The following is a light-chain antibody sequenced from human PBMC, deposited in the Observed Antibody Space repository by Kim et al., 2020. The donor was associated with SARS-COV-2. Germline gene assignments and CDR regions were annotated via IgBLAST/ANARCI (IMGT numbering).Light chain of an antibody. CDR3: MQGIQPIT. CDR2: KVS. J-gene: IGKJ5*01. CDR1: QSLVYSDGNTY. Sequence: DVVMTQSPLSLPVTLGQPASISCRSSQSLVYSDGNTYLNWFQQRPGQSSRRLIYKVSNRDSGVPDRFSGSGSGTDFTLKISRVEAEDVGVYYCMQGIQPITFGQGTRLEIK. V-gene: IGKV2-30*01.